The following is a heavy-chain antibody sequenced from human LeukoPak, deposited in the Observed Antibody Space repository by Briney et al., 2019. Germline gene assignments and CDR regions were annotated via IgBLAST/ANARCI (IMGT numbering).Heavy chain of an antibody. CDR2: IYYSGST. Sequence: SETLSLTCTVSGGSISSSSYYWGWLRQPPGKGLEWIGSIYYSGSTYYNPSLKSRVTISVDTSKNQFSLKLSSVTAADTAVYYCARLSLYGDYFDYWGQGTLVTVSS. D-gene: IGHD4-17*01. CDR3: ARLSLYGDYFDY. CDR1: GGSISSSSYY. V-gene: IGHV4-39*01. J-gene: IGHJ4*02.